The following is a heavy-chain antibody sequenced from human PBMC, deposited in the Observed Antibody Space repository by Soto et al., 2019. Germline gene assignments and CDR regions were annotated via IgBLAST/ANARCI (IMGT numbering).Heavy chain of an antibody. D-gene: IGHD2-2*01. Sequence: GGSLRLSCAASGFTFSNAWMSWVRQAPGKGLEWVGRIKSKTDGGTTDYAAPVKGRFVISRDDSKNTLYLQMNSLKTEDSAVYYCTTDPFCSGTNCFEPSFFDYWGQGTLVTVSS. CDR2: IKSKTDGGTT. CDR3: TTDPFCSGTNCFEPSFFDY. V-gene: IGHV3-15*01. CDR1: GFTFSNAW. J-gene: IGHJ4*02.